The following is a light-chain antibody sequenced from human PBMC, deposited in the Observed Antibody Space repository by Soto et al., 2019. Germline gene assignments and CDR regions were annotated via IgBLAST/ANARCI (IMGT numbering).Light chain of an antibody. CDR2: KVS. J-gene: IGKJ1*01. CDR3: MQGIRCPST. CDR1: QSLVHSDGNTY. V-gene: IGKV2-30*02. Sequence: VEKNKYQLSLPVTLGQPASISCRSSQSLVHSDGNTYLNWFQQRPGQSPRRLIYKVSNRDSGVPDRFSGSGSGTDFTLKISRVEAEDVGVSYCMQGIRCPSTFGQRSKVDI.